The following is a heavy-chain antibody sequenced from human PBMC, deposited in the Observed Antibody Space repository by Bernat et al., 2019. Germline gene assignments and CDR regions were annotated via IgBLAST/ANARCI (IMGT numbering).Heavy chain of an antibody. J-gene: IGHJ2*01. V-gene: IGHV4-59*01. CDR2: IYYRGST. CDR3: ARDRAYYYDSSGYPYYYFDL. D-gene: IGHD3-22*01. Sequence: QVQLQESGPGLVKPSETLSLTCTVSGGSISSYYWSWIRPPPGKGLEWAGYIYYRGSTNYNPTRKSRVTISVDTSRNQFSLKLSSVTAADTAVYYCARDRAYYYDSSGYPYYYFDLWGRGTLVTVSS. CDR1: GGSISSYY.